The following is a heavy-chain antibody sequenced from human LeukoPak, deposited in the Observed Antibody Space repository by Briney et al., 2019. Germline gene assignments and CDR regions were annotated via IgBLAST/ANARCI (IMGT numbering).Heavy chain of an antibody. CDR1: GFTFSNYA. D-gene: IGHD2-15*01. J-gene: IGHJ3*02. CDR3: ARGLRYCSGGSCYNSDAFDI. CDR2: ISYDGTNK. V-gene: IGHV3-30*14. Sequence: GGSLRLSCAASGFTFSNYAMHWVRQAPGKGLEWVAVISYDGTNKYYADSVKGRFTISRENAKNSLYLQMISLRAGDTAVYYCARGLRYCSGGSCYNSDAFDIWGQGTMVTVSS.